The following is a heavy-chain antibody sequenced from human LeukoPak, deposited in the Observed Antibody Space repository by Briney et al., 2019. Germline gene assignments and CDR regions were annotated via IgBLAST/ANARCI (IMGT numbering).Heavy chain of an antibody. CDR3: ARRGLYGLIY. CDR2: INHSGST. V-gene: IGHV4-34*01. J-gene: IGHJ4*02. Sequence: KPSETLSLTCAVYGGSFSGYYWSWIRQPPGKGLEWIGEINHSGSTNYNPSLKSRVTISVDTSKNQFSLELSSVTAADTAVYYCARRGLYGLIYWGQETLVTVSS. CDR1: GGSFSGYY. D-gene: IGHD2/OR15-2a*01.